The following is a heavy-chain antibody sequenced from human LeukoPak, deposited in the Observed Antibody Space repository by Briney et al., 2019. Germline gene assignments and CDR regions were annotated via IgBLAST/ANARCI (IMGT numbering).Heavy chain of an antibody. D-gene: IGHD1-26*01. CDR3: ARVRGASYIDS. Sequence: SETLSLTCTVSGGSISSYYWSWIRQPPGKGLEWIGYIDYSGSTNYNPSLKSRVTISVDTSKNQFSLKLTSVTAADTAVYYCARVRGASYIDSWGQGTLVTVSS. CDR2: IDYSGST. J-gene: IGHJ4*02. V-gene: IGHV4-59*01. CDR1: GGSISSYY.